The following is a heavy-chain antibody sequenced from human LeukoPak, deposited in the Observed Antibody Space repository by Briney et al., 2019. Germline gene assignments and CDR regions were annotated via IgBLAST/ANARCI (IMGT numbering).Heavy chain of an antibody. Sequence: GASVKVSCKASGYTFTGYYMHWVRQPPGQGPDSMGWINPNSGGTNYAQKFQGRVTMTRDTSISTAYMELSRLRSDDTAVYYCARGPYYGSGRRGYYFDYWGRGTLVTVSS. J-gene: IGHJ4*02. D-gene: IGHD3-10*01. CDR3: ARGPYYGSGRRGYYFDY. V-gene: IGHV1-2*02. CDR2: INPNSGGT. CDR1: GYTFTGYY.